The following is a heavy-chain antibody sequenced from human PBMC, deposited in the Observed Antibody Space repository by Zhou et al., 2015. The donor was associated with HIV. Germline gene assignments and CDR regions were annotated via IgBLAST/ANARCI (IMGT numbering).Heavy chain of an antibody. D-gene: IGHD3-3*01. CDR1: GGTFSTFA. CDR2: IVPLSATA. Sequence: QVQLVQSGAEVKKPGSSVKVSCKASGGTFSTFAISWVRQAPGQGLEWMGGIVPLSATAKYAQEFQGRVTFTADRSTSTAYMDLRSLNSEDTAVYYCARDRETRTTYGVVVMEGMDVWGQGTTVIVS. V-gene: IGHV1-69*06. CDR3: ARDRETRTTYGVVVMEGMDV. J-gene: IGHJ6*02.